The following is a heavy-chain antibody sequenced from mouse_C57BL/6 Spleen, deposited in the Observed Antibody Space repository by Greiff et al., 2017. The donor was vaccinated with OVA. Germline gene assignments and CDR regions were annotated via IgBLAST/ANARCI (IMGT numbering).Heavy chain of an antibody. V-gene: IGHV1-54*01. J-gene: IGHJ4*01. Sequence: VKLQQSGAELVRPGTSVKVSCKASGYAFTNYLIEWVKQRPGQGLEWIGVINPGSGGTNYNEKFKGKATLTADKSSSTAYMQLSSLTSEDSAVDFCARGGPYGNYDYAMDYWGQGTSVTVSS. D-gene: IGHD2-1*01. CDR3: ARGGPYGNYDYAMDY. CDR2: INPGSGGT. CDR1: GYAFTNYL.